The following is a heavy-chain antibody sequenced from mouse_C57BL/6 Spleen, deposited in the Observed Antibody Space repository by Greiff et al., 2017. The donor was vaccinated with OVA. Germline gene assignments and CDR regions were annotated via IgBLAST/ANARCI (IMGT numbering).Heavy chain of an antibody. D-gene: IGHD2-5*01. CDR1: GFTFSSYA. V-gene: IGHV5-4*01. J-gene: IGHJ3*01. CDR3: AREGSNYGAWFAY. CDR2: ISDGGSYT. Sequence: EVQGVESGGGLVKPGGSLKLSCAASGFTFSSYAMSWVRQTPEKRLAWVATISDGGSYTYYPDNVKGRFTISRDNAKNNLYLQMSHLKSEDTAMYYCAREGSNYGAWFAYWGQGTLVTVSA.